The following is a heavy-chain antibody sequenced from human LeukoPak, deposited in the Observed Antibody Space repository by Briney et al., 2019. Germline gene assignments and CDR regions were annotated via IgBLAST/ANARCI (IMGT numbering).Heavy chain of an antibody. CDR2: ISHDGSNK. CDR3: ARGASRGADKAPFDY. V-gene: IGHV3-30-3*01. Sequence: GGSLRLSCAASGFIFSTYAMYWVRQAPGRGLEWVAVISHDGSNKYYADSVKGRFTISRDNSKNTLYLQMNSLGAEDTDVYYCARGASRGADKAPFDYWGQGTLVTVSS. CDR1: GFIFSTYA. J-gene: IGHJ4*02. D-gene: IGHD3-10*01.